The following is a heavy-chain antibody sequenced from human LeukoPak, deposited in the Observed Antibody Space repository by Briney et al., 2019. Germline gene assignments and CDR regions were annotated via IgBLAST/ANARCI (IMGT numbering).Heavy chain of an antibody. CDR1: GYTFSNYG. CDR3: ARVFPDYYDSSGPDY. Sequence: SVKVSCKASGYTFSNYGISWVRQAPGQGLEWMGGIIPIFGTANYAQKFQGRVTITADESTSTAYMELSSLRSEDTAVYYCARVFPDYYDSSGPDYWGQGTLVTVSS. CDR2: IIPIFGTA. V-gene: IGHV1-69*13. J-gene: IGHJ4*02. D-gene: IGHD3-22*01.